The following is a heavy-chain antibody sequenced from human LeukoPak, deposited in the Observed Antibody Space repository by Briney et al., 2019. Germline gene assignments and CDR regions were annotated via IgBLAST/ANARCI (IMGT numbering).Heavy chain of an antibody. CDR1: GFTFSSYG. D-gene: IGHD3-16*01. CDR2: ISYDGSNQ. J-gene: IGHJ4*02. V-gene: IGHV3-30*18. CDR3: AKDRNFGFLDY. Sequence: GGSLRLSCAVSGFTFSSYGMHWVRQAPGKGLEWVAVISYDGSNQYYADSVKGRFTISGDNSKNTLYLQMNSLRAEDTAVYYCAKDRNFGFLDYWGQGTLVIVSS.